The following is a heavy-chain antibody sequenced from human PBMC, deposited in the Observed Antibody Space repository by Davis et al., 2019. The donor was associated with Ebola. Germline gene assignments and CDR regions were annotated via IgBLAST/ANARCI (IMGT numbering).Heavy chain of an antibody. V-gene: IGHV5-51*01. CDR3: ARLLASTFDY. Sequence: GESLKISCEVSGYTFATYWIAWVRQMPGKGLELMGIIYPDDSDTRYSTSFQGQVIISADTSINIAYLQWSSLEASDSAMYFCARLLASTFDYWGQGTLVTVSS. CDR1: GYTFATYW. D-gene: IGHD2-21*01. J-gene: IGHJ4*02. CDR2: IYPDDSDT.